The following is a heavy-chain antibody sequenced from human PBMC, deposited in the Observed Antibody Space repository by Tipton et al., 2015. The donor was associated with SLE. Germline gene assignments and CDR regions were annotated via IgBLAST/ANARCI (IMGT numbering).Heavy chain of an antibody. CDR1: GGSISRYY. CDR2: IYTGGNT. J-gene: IGHJ4*02. V-gene: IGHV4-4*07. D-gene: IGHD2-2*01. CDR3: VVCRPTSCSYFDY. Sequence: TLSLTCTVSGGSISRYYWGWMRQPAGKGLEWNGRIYTGGNTKYNPAPASRVTLSFDASKDQFSLRLTSVTAADTAVYYCVVCRPTSCSYFDYWGQGRLVTVSS.